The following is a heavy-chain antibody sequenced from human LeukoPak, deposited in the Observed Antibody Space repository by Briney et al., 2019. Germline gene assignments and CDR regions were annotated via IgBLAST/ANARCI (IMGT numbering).Heavy chain of an antibody. V-gene: IGHV3-21*01. CDR3: APITIFGVVSY. Sequence: GGSLRLSCAASGFTFSSYSMNWVRQAPGKGLEWVPSISSSSSYIYYADSVKGRFTISRDNAKNSLYLQMNSLRAEDTAVYYCAPITIFGVVSYWGQGTLVTVSS. CDR1: GFTFSSYS. D-gene: IGHD3-3*01. J-gene: IGHJ4*02. CDR2: ISSSSSYI.